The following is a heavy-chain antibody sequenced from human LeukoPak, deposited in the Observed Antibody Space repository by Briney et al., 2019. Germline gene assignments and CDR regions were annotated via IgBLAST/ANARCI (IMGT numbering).Heavy chain of an antibody. D-gene: IGHD4-23*01. CDR1: GGSIRSYY. CDR2: IYYSGRT. V-gene: IGHV4-59*01. J-gene: IGHJ4*02. CDR3: ARDGGISGYFDY. Sequence: SETLSLTCTVSGGSIRSYYWSWIRQPPGKGLDWIGYIYYSGRTSYNASLQSRVTISVDTSKNQFSLKLSSVTAADTAVYYCARDGGISGYFDYWGQGTLVTVSS.